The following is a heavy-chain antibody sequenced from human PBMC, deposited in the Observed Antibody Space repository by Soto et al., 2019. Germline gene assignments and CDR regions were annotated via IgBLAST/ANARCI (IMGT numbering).Heavy chain of an antibody. CDR1: GFTFSSYA. CDR2: ISGSGGST. D-gene: IGHD6-19*01. CDR3: ASRTRGWYFDY. J-gene: IGHJ4*02. Sequence: GGSLRLSCTASGFTFSSYAMNWVRQAPGKGLEWVSVISGSGGSTYYADSVKGRFTISRDNSKNTLYLQMNSLRAEDTAVYYCASRTRGWYFDYWGQGNLVTVSS. V-gene: IGHV3-23*01.